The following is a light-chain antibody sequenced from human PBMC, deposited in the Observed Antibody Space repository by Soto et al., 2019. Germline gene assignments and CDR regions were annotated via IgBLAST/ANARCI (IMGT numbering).Light chain of an antibody. CDR1: QSISIL. CDR3: QHYNDFSWT. CDR2: ATS. Sequence: DIYLTQSPSTLSASVGDRVTITCRASQSISILLAWYQQKPGKAPNLLIYATSTLETGVSSRFSGSGSGTEFTLTISSLQPDDSATYYCQHYNDFSWTFGQGTKVEIK. V-gene: IGKV1-5*03. J-gene: IGKJ1*01.